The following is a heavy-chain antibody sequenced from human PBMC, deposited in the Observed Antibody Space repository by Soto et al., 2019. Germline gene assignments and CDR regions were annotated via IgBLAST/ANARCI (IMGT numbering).Heavy chain of an antibody. J-gene: IGHJ5*02. D-gene: IGHD3-10*01. CDR3: AREMVRGVIKWFDP. V-gene: IGHV4-31*02. CDR2: IYYGGST. Sequence: SETLSLTCTVSGGSISSGGYYWSWIRQHPGKGLEWIGYIYYGGSTYYNPSLKSRVTISVDTSKNQFSLKLSSVTAADTAVYYCAREMVRGVIKWFDPWGQGTLVTVS. CDR1: GGSISSGGYY.